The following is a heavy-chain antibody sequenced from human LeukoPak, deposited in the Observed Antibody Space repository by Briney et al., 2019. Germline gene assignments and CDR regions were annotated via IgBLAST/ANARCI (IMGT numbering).Heavy chain of an antibody. Sequence: ASVKVSCKASGYTFTGYYMHWVRQAPGQGLEWMGWINPNSGGTNYAQKFQGRVTMTRDTSISTAYMELSRLRSDDTAVYYRARGYPHYYDSSGYYLGFFDYWGQGTLVTVSS. J-gene: IGHJ4*02. CDR1: GYTFTGYY. CDR2: INPNSGGT. D-gene: IGHD3-22*01. CDR3: ARGYPHYYDSSGYYLGFFDY. V-gene: IGHV1-2*02.